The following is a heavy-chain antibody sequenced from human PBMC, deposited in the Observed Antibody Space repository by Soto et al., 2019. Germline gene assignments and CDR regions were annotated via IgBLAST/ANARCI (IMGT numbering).Heavy chain of an antibody. CDR2: IYTSGST. CDR3: ARGGIQLSYAFDY. Sequence: QVQLQESGPGLVKPSETLSLTCSVSGTSVSNYYWSWIRQPAGKGLEHIGRIYTSGSTSYNPSLKSRVTMSMDTSQRQIYLNLTSVTAADTAVYYCARGGIQLSYAFDYWGQGILVTVSS. J-gene: IGHJ4*02. D-gene: IGHD5-18*01. CDR1: GTSVSNYY. V-gene: IGHV4-4*07.